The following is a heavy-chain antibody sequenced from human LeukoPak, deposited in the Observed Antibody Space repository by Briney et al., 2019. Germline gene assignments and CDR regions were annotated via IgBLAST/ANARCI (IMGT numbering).Heavy chain of an antibody. D-gene: IGHD6-6*01. CDR3: ARVHSSSSVADAFDI. J-gene: IGHJ3*02. V-gene: IGHV1-69*04. Sequence: ASVKVSCKASGGTFSSYAISWVRQAPGQGLEWMGRIIPILGIANYAQKFQGRVTITADKSTSTAYMELSSLRSEDTAVYYCARVHSSSSVADAFDIWGQGTMVTVSS. CDR1: GGTFSSYA. CDR2: IIPILGIA.